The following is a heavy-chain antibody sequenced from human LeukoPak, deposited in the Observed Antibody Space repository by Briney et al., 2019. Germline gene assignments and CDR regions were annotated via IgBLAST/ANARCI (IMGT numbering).Heavy chain of an antibody. CDR3: ARVPVRYYGSTYGMDV. D-gene: IGHD3-10*01. CDR1: GGSISSSS. V-gene: IGHV4-4*07. Sequence: KPSETLSLTCTVSGGSISSSSWTWIRQPAGKRLEWIGRIHTSGSTNYNPSLKSRVTISVDTSKNQFSLKLSSVTAADTAVYYCARVPVRYYGSTYGMDVWGQGTTVTVSS. J-gene: IGHJ6*02. CDR2: IHTSGST.